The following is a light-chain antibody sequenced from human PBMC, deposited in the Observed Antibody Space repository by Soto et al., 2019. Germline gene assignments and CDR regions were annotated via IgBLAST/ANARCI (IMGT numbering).Light chain of an antibody. Sequence: IVMTQSPATLSLSPGDRATLSCRASQNIDNKLAWYQQRPGQAPRLLIYAASTRVTGIPARVSGSGSGTEFTLTISGLQSEDFGVYYCQQYKSWRAFGQGTNVEIK. CDR1: QNIDNK. V-gene: IGKV3-15*01. CDR2: AAS. CDR3: QQYKSWRA. J-gene: IGKJ1*01.